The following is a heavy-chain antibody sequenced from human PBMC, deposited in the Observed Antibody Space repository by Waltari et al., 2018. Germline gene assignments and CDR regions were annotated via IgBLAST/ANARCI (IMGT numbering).Heavy chain of an antibody. V-gene: IGHV3-66*02. CDR1: GFTVSSHY. CDR2: IYSGGST. CDR3: AREVPSSDFDGMDV. D-gene: IGHD6-6*01. Sequence: EVQLVESGGGLVQPGGSLRLSCAASGFTVSSHYMSWVRQAPGKGLEWGSVIYSGGSTYYADSVKGRFTISRDNSKNTLYLQMNSLRAEDTAVYYCAREVPSSDFDGMDVWGQGTTVTVSS. J-gene: IGHJ6*02.